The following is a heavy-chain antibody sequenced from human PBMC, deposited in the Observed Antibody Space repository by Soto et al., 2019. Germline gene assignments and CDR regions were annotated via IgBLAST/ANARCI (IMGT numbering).Heavy chain of an antibody. Sequence: QVQLQESGPGLVKPSETLSLTCTVSGGSISSYYWSWIRQPPGKGLEWIGYIYYSGSTNYNPSLKSRVTISVVTSKNQFSLKLSSVTAADTAVYYCARDRSMITFGGLIGSDAFDIWGQGTMVTVSS. D-gene: IGHD3-16*02. CDR3: ARDRSMITFGGLIGSDAFDI. V-gene: IGHV4-59*01. J-gene: IGHJ3*02. CDR1: GGSISSYY. CDR2: IYYSGST.